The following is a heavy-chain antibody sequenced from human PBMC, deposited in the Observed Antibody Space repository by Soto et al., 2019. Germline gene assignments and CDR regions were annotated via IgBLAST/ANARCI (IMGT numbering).Heavy chain of an antibody. Sequence: GGSLRLSCAASGFTFSSYAMSWVRQAPGKGLEWVSAISGGGDYTYYADSVKGRFTISRDNSKNKLRLQMNSLRAEDTAVYYSAQGRSSRAGTYGMDVWGQGTTVTVSS. D-gene: IGHD1-1*01. V-gene: IGHV3-23*01. CDR3: AQGRSSRAGTYGMDV. CDR2: ISGGGDYT. J-gene: IGHJ6*02. CDR1: GFTFSSYA.